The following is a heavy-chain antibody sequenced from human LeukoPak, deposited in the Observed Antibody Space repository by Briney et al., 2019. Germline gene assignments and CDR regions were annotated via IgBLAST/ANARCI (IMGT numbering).Heavy chain of an antibody. CDR1: GDSITGSSYY. CDR3: ASYDY. V-gene: IGHV4-39*07. Sequence: PSETLSLTCTVSGDSITGSSYYWGWIRQPPGKGLEWIGEINHSGSTNYNPSLKSRVTISVDTSKNQLSLKLSSVTAADTAVYYCASYDYWGQGTLVTVSS. J-gene: IGHJ4*02. CDR2: INHSGST.